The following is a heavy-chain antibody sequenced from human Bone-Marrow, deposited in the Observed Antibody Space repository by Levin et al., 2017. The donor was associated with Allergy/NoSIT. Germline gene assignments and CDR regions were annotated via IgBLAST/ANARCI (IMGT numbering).Heavy chain of an antibody. D-gene: IGHD2-21*01. J-gene: IGHJ3*01. Sequence: QPGESLKISCEASGFTFSDYGLHWVRQAPGKGLEWVAIRSDDGSKEYYADSVKGRFFSSSDSSKNTVYLEMDSLRPEDTAVYYCAREMRTSILLDAFDLWGHGTVVTVSS. CDR3: AREMRTSILLDAFDL. CDR1: GFTFSDYG. V-gene: IGHV3-30*03. CDR2: RSDDGSKE.